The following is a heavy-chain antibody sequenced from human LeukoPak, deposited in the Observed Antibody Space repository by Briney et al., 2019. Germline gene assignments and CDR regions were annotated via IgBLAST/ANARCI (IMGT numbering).Heavy chain of an antibody. J-gene: IGHJ3*02. CDR1: GFTFSSYS. CDR3: ARALPSPLYSGSYADAFDI. D-gene: IGHD1-26*01. CDR2: ISSSSSYI. V-gene: IGHV3-21*01. Sequence: GGSLRLSCAASGFTFSSYSMNWVRHAPGKGLGWVSSISSSSSYIYYADSVKGRFTISRDNAKNSLYLQMNSLRAEDTAVYYCARALPSPLYSGSYADAFDIWGQGTMVTVSS.